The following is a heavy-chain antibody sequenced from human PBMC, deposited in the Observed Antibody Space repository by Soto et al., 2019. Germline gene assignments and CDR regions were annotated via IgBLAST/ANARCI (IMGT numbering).Heavy chain of an antibody. CDR3: AGDSGPTGYDYFDY. V-gene: IGHV3-30-3*01. J-gene: IGHJ4*02. D-gene: IGHD5-12*01. CDR1: GFTFSSYA. Sequence: GGSLRLSCAASGFTFSSYAMHWVRQAPGKGLEWVAVISYDGSNKSYADSVKGRFTISRDNSKNTLYLQMNSLRAEDTAVYYCAGDSGPTGYDYFDYWGQGTLVTVSS. CDR2: ISYDGSNK.